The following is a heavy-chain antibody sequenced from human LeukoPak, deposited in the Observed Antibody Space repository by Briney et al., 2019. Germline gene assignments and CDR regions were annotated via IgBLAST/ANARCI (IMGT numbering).Heavy chain of an antibody. CDR3: AKYPSLLKNYYDSSGYYFDY. CDR1: GFTFSSYA. V-gene: IGHV3-23*01. J-gene: IGHJ4*02. CDR2: ISGSGGST. Sequence: GGSLRLSCAASGFTFSSYAMSWVRQAPGKGLEWVSAISGSGGSTYYADSVKGRFTISRDNSKNTLYLQMNSLRAEDTAVYYCAKYPSLLKNYYDSSGYYFDYWGQGTLVTVSS. D-gene: IGHD3-22*01.